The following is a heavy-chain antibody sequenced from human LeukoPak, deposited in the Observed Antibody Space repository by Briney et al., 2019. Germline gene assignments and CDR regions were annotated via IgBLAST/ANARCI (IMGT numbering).Heavy chain of an antibody. Sequence: GSSVKVSCKASGYTFTGYYMHWVRQAPGQGLEWMGWINPNSGGTNYAQKFQGRVTMTRDTSISTAYMELSRLRSDDTAVYYCARDPIAVAGNPAFDYWGQGTLVTVSS. V-gene: IGHV1-2*02. CDR1: GYTFTGYY. D-gene: IGHD6-19*01. J-gene: IGHJ4*02. CDR2: INPNSGGT. CDR3: ARDPIAVAGNPAFDY.